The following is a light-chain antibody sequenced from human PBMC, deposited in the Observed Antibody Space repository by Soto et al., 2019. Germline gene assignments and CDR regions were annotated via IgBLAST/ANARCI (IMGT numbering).Light chain of an antibody. CDR2: DVS. CDR1: QGVTTN. V-gene: IGKV3-11*01. J-gene: IGKJ5*01. Sequence: EIVMTQSPATLFLSPGDRAILSCRARQGVTTNFAWYQQKSGQSPRLLIYDVSHRATGVPARFSGTGSETDFTLTISSLEPEDFAVYYCQQRSNWPLITFGQGTRLE. CDR3: QQRSNWPLIT.